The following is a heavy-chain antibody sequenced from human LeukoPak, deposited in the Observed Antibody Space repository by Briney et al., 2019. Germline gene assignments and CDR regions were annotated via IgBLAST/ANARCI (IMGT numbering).Heavy chain of an antibody. Sequence: ASVKVSCKASGYTFTSYGISWVRQAPGQGLEWMGWINSYNGNTNYAQKLQGRVTMTTDTSTSTAYMEVRSLRSDDTAVFYCARDRPTAMESSFYFYGMDVWGQGTTVTVSS. CDR2: INSYNGNT. J-gene: IGHJ6*02. CDR3: ARDRPTAMESSFYFYGMDV. V-gene: IGHV1-18*01. CDR1: GYTFTSYG. D-gene: IGHD5-18*01.